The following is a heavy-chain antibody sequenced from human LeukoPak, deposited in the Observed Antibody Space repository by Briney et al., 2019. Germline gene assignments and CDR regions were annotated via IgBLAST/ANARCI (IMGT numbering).Heavy chain of an antibody. D-gene: IGHD3-22*01. CDR3: ARATIADSSTYYIDY. CDR2: INPNSGGT. J-gene: IGHJ4*02. CDR1: GYTFSDYY. Sequence: ASVKVSCKASGYTFSDYYMHWVRQAPGQGLEWMGWINPNSGGTNYAQKFQGRVTMTRDMSIGTAYMEVSRLTSDDTVVYYCARATIADSSTYYIDYWGLGTLVTVSS. V-gene: IGHV1-2*02.